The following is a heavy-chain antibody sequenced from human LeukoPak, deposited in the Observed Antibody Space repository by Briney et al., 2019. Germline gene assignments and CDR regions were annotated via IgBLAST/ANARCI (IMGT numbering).Heavy chain of an antibody. V-gene: IGHV3-23*01. CDR2: ISAGGVTT. CDR3: ATGMENYDGSGYYSYFQH. Sequence: GGSLRLSCAASGFTVSSNHMSWVRQAPGKGLEWVSSISAGGVTTFYADSVKGRSTISRDNSKNALYLQMNSLRAEDTAVYYCATGMENYDGSGYYSYFQHWGQGTLVTVSS. CDR1: GFTVSSNH. D-gene: IGHD3-22*01. J-gene: IGHJ1*01.